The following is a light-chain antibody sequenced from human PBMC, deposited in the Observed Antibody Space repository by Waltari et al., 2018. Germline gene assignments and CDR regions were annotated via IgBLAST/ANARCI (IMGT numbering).Light chain of an antibody. Sequence: QSALAQPASVSGALGQSISIYCTGSTSDGGNSNFVSWYQHHPGKVPKLNIYEVVKRPQGVPDRLSGSRSGSTASLPISGLQAEDEADYYCCSYVRRNIWLFGGGTKLTVL. V-gene: IGLV2-23*02. CDR2: EVV. J-gene: IGLJ3*02. CDR3: CSYVRRNIWL. CDR1: TSDGGNSNF.